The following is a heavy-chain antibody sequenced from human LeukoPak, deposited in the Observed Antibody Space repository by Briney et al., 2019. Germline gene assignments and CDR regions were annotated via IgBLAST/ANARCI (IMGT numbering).Heavy chain of an antibody. CDR2: IFYTGTT. V-gene: IGHV4-31*03. J-gene: IGHJ6*02. CDR1: GGSINSGGNY. D-gene: IGHD5-24*01. Sequence: SETLSLTCTVSGGSINSGGNYWSWIRHHPGKGLEWIGYIFYTGTTYYNPSLKSRVTISIDTSENQLSLKLSSVTAADTAVYYCARVPPPFDGYYSMDVWGQGTTVTVSS. CDR3: ARVPPPFDGYYSMDV.